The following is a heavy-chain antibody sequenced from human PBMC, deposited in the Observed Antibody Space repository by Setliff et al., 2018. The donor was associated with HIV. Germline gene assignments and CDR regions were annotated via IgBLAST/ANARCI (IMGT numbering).Heavy chain of an antibody. Sequence: SETLSLTCTVSGDSFSGTSYYWGWIRQPPGKGLEWIASIHFGGHTWYNQSLRSRVTIGVDTSKNQFSLKLRSVTAADTAVYYCARSRPSLRAFDIWGQGTMVTVS. J-gene: IGHJ3*02. D-gene: IGHD4-17*01. V-gene: IGHV4-39*01. CDR1: GDSFSGTSYY. CDR3: ARSRPSLRAFDI. CDR2: IHFGGHT.